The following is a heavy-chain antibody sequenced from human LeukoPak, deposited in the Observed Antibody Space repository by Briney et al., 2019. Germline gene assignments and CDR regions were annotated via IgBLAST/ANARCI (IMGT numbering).Heavy chain of an antibody. J-gene: IGHJ4*02. CDR3: ATQQWLVREVVY. D-gene: IGHD6-19*01. V-gene: IGHV4-38-2*01. CDR2: IYHSGST. CDR1: GYSISSGYY. Sequence: SETLSLTCAVSGYSISSGYYWGWIRQPPGKGLEWIGSIYHSGSTYYNPSLKSRVTISVDTSKNQFSLKLSSVTAADTAVYYCATQQWLVREVVYWGPGTLVTVSS.